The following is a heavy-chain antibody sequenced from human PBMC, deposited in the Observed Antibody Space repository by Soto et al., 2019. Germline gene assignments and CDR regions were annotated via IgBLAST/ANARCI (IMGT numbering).Heavy chain of an antibody. J-gene: IGHJ5*02. CDR3: ARTVAEYYYDSSGYTAVRYNWFDP. Sequence: GESLKISCKGSGYSFTSYWIGWVRQMPGKGLEWMGIIYPGDSDTRYSPSFQGQVTISADKSISTAYLQWSSLKASDTAMYYCARTVAEYYYDSSGYTAVRYNWFDPWGQGTLVTVS. D-gene: IGHD3-22*01. CDR2: IYPGDSDT. V-gene: IGHV5-51*01. CDR1: GYSFTSYW.